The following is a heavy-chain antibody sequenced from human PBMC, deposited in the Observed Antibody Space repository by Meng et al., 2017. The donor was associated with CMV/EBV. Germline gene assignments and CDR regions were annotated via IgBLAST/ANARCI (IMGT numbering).Heavy chain of an antibody. CDR3: AKVTRPAPTYYLDY. D-gene: IGHD3-16*01. CDR2: ISSSGGTT. Sequence: ACGFPLSSYALSWVRQAAGKGLEWVSVISSSGGTTYYADSVKGRFTISRDNSKNTLYVQMNSLRAEDTAVYFCAKVTRPAPTYYLDYWGQGTLVTVSS. V-gene: IGHV3-23*01. J-gene: IGHJ4*02. CDR1: GFPLSSYA.